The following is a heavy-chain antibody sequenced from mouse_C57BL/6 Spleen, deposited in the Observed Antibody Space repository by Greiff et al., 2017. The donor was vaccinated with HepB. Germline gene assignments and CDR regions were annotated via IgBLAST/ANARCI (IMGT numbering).Heavy chain of an antibody. Sequence: QVQLQQPGAELVKPGASVKLSCKASGYTFTSYWMQWVKQRPGQGLEWIGEIDPSDSYTNYNQKFKGKATLTVDTSSSTAYMQLSSLTSEDSAVYYCARGGGNYPFAYWGQGTTLTVSS. D-gene: IGHD2-1*01. CDR1: GYTFTSYW. J-gene: IGHJ2*01. V-gene: IGHV1-50*01. CDR2: IDPSDSYT. CDR3: ARGGGNYPFAY.